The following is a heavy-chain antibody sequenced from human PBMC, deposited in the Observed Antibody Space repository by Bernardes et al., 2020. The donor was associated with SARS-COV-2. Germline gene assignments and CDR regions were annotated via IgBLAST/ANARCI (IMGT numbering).Heavy chain of an antibody. Sequence: SETLSLTCAVSGYSISSGYNWGWIRQPPRKGLEWIGNIYHSGSTYYNPSLKSRVTISVDTSKNKFSLKLSSVTAADTAVYYCARSDRGTTPSPFDYWGQGTLVTVSS. J-gene: IGHJ4*02. V-gene: IGHV4-38-2*01. CDR2: IYHSGST. CDR1: GYSISSGYN. D-gene: IGHD2-2*01. CDR3: ARSDRGTTPSPFDY.